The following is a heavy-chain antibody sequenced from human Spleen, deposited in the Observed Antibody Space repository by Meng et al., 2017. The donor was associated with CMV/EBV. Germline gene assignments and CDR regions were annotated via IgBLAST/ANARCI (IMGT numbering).Heavy chain of an antibody. CDR3: ARLAAAGTGYYYYGMDV. CDR2: ILPSVGLA. CDR1: GGTFSSYA. V-gene: IGHV1-69*10. D-gene: IGHD6-13*01. J-gene: IGHJ6*02. Sequence: SVKVSCKASGGTFSSYAVAWVRQAPGQGLEWMGGILPSVGLANYAQKFQDRVTIMADKSTSTVYMELSSLRSEDTAMYYCARLAAAGTGYYYYGMDVWGQGTTVTVSS.